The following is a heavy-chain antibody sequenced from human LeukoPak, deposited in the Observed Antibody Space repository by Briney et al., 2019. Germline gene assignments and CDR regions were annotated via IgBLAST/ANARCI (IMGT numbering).Heavy chain of an antibody. CDR1: GFTFSSYG. V-gene: IGHV3-30*18. D-gene: IGHD6-19*01. Sequence: GGSLRLSCAASGFTFSSYGMHWVRQAPGKGLEWVAVISYDGSNKYYADSVKGRFTISRDNSKNTLYLQMNSLRAEDTAVYCCAKGSVAVAGIVDYWGQGTLVTVSS. CDR2: ISYDGSNK. J-gene: IGHJ4*02. CDR3: AKGSVAVAGIVDY.